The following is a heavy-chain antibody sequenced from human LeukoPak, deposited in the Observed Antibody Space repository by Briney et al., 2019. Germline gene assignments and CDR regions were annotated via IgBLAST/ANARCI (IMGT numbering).Heavy chain of an antibody. J-gene: IGHJ4*02. CDR3: ARAVRGLIH. Sequence: PSETLSLTCTVSGGSISSSSYYWGWIRQPRGKGLEWIGSIYYSGTTYYNPSLKSRVTISVDTSKNQFSLKLNSVTAADTAVYYCARAVRGLIHWGQGTLVTVSS. D-gene: IGHD3-10*01. V-gene: IGHV4-39*07. CDR1: GGSISSSSYY. CDR2: IYYSGTT.